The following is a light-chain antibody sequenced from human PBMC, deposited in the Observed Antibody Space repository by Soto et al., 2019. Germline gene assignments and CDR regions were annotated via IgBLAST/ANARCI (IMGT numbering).Light chain of an antibody. Sequence: EIVLTQSPASLSLSPGERATLSCRASQSVDTYLAWYQQRPGRAPRLLIFDASKRATGTPARFSGSGSGTDFTLTISSLEAEDFAVYYCMQGTHWPRTFGQGTKVEIK. CDR2: DAS. V-gene: IGKV3-11*01. J-gene: IGKJ1*01. CDR1: QSVDTY. CDR3: MQGTHWPRT.